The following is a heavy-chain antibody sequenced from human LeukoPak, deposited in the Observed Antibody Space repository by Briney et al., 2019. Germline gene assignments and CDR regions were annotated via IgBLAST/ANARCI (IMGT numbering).Heavy chain of an antibody. CDR1: GFTFSSYA. Sequence: GGSLRLSCAASGFTFSSYAMHWVRQAPGKGLEWVAVISYDGSNKYYADSVKGRFTISRDNSKNTLYLQMNSLRAEDTAVYYCARDNSGSYRAMFDYWGQGTLVTVSS. V-gene: IGHV3-30*04. D-gene: IGHD1-26*01. J-gene: IGHJ4*02. CDR2: ISYDGSNK. CDR3: ARDNSGSYRAMFDY.